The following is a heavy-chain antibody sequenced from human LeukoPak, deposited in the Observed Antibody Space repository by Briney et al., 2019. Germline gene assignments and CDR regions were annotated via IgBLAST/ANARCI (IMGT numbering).Heavy chain of an antibody. V-gene: IGHV1-8*03. CDR1: GGTFISYA. CDR2: MNPNSGNT. D-gene: IGHD3-3*01. J-gene: IGHJ6*03. Sequence: ASVKVSCKASGGTFISYAISWVRQAPGQGLEWMGWMNPNSGNTGYAQKFQGRVTITRNTSISTAYMELSSLRSEDTAVYYCARGRQYYDFWSGYSQNYYYYYMDVWGKGTTVTVSS. CDR3: ARGRQYYDFWSGYSQNYYYYYMDV.